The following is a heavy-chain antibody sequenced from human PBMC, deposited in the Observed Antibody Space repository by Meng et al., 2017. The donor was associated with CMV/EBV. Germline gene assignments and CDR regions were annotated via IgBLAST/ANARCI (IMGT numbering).Heavy chain of an antibody. Sequence: FSGYYWSWIRQPPGKGLEWIGEINHSGSTNYNPSLKSRVTISVDTSKNQFSLKLSSVTAADTAVYYCARGEIVVVPAAIQFNWYFDLWGRGTLVTVSS. CDR1: FSGYY. CDR2: INHSGST. D-gene: IGHD2-2*02. CDR3: ARGEIVVVPAAIQFNWYFDL. J-gene: IGHJ2*01. V-gene: IGHV4-34*01.